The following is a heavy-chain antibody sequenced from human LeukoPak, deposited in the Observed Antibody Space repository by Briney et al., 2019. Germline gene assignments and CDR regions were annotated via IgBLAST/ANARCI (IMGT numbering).Heavy chain of an antibody. CDR1: GGSIGSYY. J-gene: IGHJ5*02. CDR2: IYYSGST. Sequence: SETLSLTCTVSGGSIGSYYWSWIRQPPGKGLEWIGYIYYSGSTNYNPSLKSRVTISVDTSKNQFSLKLSSVTAADTAVYYCARQATMVRGVIITKGDWFDPWGQGTLVTVSS. V-gene: IGHV4-59*08. D-gene: IGHD3-10*01. CDR3: ARQATMVRGVIITKGDWFDP.